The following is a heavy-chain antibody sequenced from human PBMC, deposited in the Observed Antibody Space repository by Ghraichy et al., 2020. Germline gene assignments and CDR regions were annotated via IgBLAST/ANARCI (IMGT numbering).Heavy chain of an antibody. Sequence: GSLNISCKGSGYSFTSYWIAWVCQMPGKGLEWMGIIYPGDSDTRYSPSFQGQVTISADKSISTAYLQWSSLKASDTAIYYCAILFNSGMDVWGQGTTVTVSS. CDR3: AILFNSGMDV. D-gene: IGHD2-15*01. J-gene: IGHJ6*02. CDR2: IYPGDSDT. CDR1: GYSFTSYW. V-gene: IGHV5-51*01.